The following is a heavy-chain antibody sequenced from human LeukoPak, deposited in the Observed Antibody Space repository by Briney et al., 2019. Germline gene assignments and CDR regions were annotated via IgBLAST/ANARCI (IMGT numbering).Heavy chain of an antibody. V-gene: IGHV3-33*08. D-gene: IGHD6-19*01. CDR2: IWYDGTNK. CDR1: GFTFSSHA. CDR3: ARDINSGCPGDY. Sequence: GGSLRLSCTASGFTFSSHAMHWVRQAPGKWLEWVAIIWYDGTNKYYADSVKGRFTISRDDSKNTLYLQMNSLRAEDTAVYYCARDINSGCPGDYWGQGTLVTVSS. J-gene: IGHJ4*02.